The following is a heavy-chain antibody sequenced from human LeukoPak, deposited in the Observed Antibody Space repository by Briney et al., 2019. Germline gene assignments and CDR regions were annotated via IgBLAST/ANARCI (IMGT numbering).Heavy chain of an antibody. CDR1: GGSISSGSYY. Sequence: SQTLSLTCTVSGGSISSGSYYWSWIRQPAGKGLEWIGCIYTSGSTNYNPSLKSRVTISVDTSKNQFSLKLSSVTAADTAVYYCARGSYSSSYRYRYFDLWGRGTLVTVSS. V-gene: IGHV4-61*02. D-gene: IGHD6-6*01. J-gene: IGHJ2*01. CDR3: ARGSYSSSYRYRYFDL. CDR2: IYTSGST.